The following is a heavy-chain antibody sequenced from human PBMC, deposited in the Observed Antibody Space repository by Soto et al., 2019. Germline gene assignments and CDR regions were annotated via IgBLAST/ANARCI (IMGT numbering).Heavy chain of an antibody. CDR2: IIPIFGTA. J-gene: IGHJ4*02. CDR1: EGTFSSYA. V-gene: IGHV1-69*13. CDR3: ARDGYYDSSGYY. Sequence: SVKVSCQASEGTFSSYAISWVRQAPGQGLEWMGGIIPIFGTANYAQKFQGRVTITADESTSTAYMELSSLRSEDTAVYYCARDGYYDSSGYYWGQGTLVTVSS. D-gene: IGHD3-22*01.